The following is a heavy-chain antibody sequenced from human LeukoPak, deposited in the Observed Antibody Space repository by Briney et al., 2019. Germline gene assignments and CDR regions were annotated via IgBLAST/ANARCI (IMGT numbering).Heavy chain of an antibody. CDR2: IYYSGST. D-gene: IGHD7-27*01. Sequence: SETLSLTCTVSGGSVSSYYWSWIRQPPGKGLEWIGYIYYSGSTNYNPSLKSRVTISVDTSKNQFSLKLSSVTAADTAVYYCARGPWGPYAFDIWGQGTMVTVSS. J-gene: IGHJ3*02. CDR3: ARGPWGPYAFDI. CDR1: GGSVSSYY. V-gene: IGHV4-59*02.